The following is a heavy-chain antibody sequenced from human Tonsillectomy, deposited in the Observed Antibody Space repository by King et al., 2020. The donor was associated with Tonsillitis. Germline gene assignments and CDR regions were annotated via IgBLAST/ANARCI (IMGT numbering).Heavy chain of an antibody. V-gene: IGHV1-2*02. CDR2: INPNSGGT. D-gene: IGHD1-1*01. Sequence: HVQLVESGAEVKKPGASVKVSCTASGYTFTGYYIHWVRQAPGQGLEWMGWINPNSGGTNYAQKFQGRVTMTRDTSISTAYMELSRLRSDDTAVYYCARVAINPLQHYYYGMDVWGQGTTVTVSS. J-gene: IGHJ6*02. CDR1: GYTFTGYY. CDR3: ARVAINPLQHYYYGMDV.